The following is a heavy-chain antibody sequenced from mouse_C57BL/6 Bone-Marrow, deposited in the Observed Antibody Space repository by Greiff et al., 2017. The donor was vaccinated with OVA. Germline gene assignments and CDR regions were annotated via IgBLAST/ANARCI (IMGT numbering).Heavy chain of an antibody. J-gene: IGHJ3*01. Sequence: QVQLQQPGAELVKPGASVKLSCKASGYTFTSYWMQWVKQRPGQGFEWIGEIDPSDSYTNYNQKFKGKATLTVDTSSSTAYMQLNSLTSEDSAVYYCASAVFAYWGQGTLVTVSA. V-gene: IGHV1-50*01. CDR1: GYTFTSYW. CDR3: ASAVFAY. CDR2: IDPSDSYT.